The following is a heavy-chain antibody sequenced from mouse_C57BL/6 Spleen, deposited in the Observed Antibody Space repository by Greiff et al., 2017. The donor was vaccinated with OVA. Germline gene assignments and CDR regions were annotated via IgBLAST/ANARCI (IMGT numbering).Heavy chain of an antibody. Sequence: EVKLVESGGGLVQPKGSLKLSCAASGFTFNTYAMHWVRQAPGQGLEWVARIRRKSSNYATYYADSVKDRFTISRDDSQSMLYLQMNNLKTEDTAMYYWVRDKYYGSSYGYFDVWGTGTTVTVSS. V-gene: IGHV10-3*01. CDR2: IRRKSSNYAT. D-gene: IGHD1-1*01. CDR1: GFTFNTYA. J-gene: IGHJ1*03. CDR3: VRDKYYGSSYGYFDV.